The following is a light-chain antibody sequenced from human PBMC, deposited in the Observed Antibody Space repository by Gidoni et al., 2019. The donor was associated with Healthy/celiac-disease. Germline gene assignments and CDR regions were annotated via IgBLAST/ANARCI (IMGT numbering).Light chain of an antibody. CDR1: SSDVGGYNY. J-gene: IGLJ3*02. Sequence: QSALTQPASVSGSTGQSITISCTGTSSDVGGYNYDSWYQQHPGKAPKLMIYDVSIRPPGVSNRFSGPKSGNTASLTISGLQAEDEADYYCISYTSSSTRVFGGGTKLTVL. V-gene: IGLV2-14*01. CDR2: DVS. CDR3: ISYTSSSTRV.